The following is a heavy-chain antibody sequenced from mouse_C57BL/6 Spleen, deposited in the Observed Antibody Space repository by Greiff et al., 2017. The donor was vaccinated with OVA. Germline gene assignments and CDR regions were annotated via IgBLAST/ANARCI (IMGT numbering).Heavy chain of an antibody. CDR2: ISSGGSYT. CDR3: ARHGDGSRNAMDY. V-gene: IGHV5-6*01. Sequence: ESGGDLVKPGGSLKLSCAASGFTFSSYGMSWVRQTPDKRLEWVATISSGGSYTYYPDSVKGRFTISRDNAKNTLYLQMSSLKSEDTAMYYCARHGDGSRNAMDYWGQGTSVTVSS. CDR1: GFTFSSYG. J-gene: IGHJ4*01. D-gene: IGHD1-1*01.